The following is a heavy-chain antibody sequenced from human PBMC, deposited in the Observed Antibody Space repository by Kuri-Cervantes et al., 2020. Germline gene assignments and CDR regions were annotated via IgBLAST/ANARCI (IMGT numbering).Heavy chain of an antibody. J-gene: IGHJ4*02. D-gene: IGHD5-18*01. CDR1: GGSISSGGYY. CDR3: ARVYSYGYYHFDY. CDR2: IYYSGST. V-gene: IGHV4-31*03. Sequence: LRLSCTVSGGSISSGGYYWSWIRQHPGKGLEWIGYIYYSGSTYYNPSLKSRVTISVDTSKNQFSLKLGSVTAADTAVYYCARVYSYGYYHFDYWGQGTPVTVSS.